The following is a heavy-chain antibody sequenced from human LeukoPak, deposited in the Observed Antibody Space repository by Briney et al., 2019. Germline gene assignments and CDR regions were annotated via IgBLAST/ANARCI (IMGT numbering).Heavy chain of an antibody. D-gene: IGHD7-27*01. CDR3: ARGPPNWGYDY. V-gene: IGHV3-53*01. CDR2: IYSSGSV. Sequence: PGGSPRLSCAASGFTVSSNYMTWVRQAPGKGLEWVSIIYSSGSVYYADSVKGRFTISRDNSKNTLYLQMNSLRVDDTAVYYCARGPPNWGYDYWGPGTLVTVSS. CDR1: GFTVSSNY. J-gene: IGHJ4*02.